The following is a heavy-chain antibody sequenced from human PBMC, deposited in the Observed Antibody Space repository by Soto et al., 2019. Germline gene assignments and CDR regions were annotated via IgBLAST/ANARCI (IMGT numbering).Heavy chain of an antibody. Sequence: SETLSLTCAVYGGSFSGYYWSWIRQPPGKGLEWIGEINHSGSTNYNPSLKSRVTISVDTSKNQFSLKLSSVTAADTAVYYCARRGEYNWNYYYYYMDVWGKGTTVTVSS. CDR3: ARRGEYNWNYYYYYMDV. J-gene: IGHJ6*03. CDR2: INHSGST. V-gene: IGHV4-34*01. CDR1: GGSFSGYY. D-gene: IGHD1-20*01.